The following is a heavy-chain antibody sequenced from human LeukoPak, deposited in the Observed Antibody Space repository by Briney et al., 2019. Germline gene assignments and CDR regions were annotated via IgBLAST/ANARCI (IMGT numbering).Heavy chain of an antibody. D-gene: IGHD1-26*01. Sequence: PSETLSLTCTVSGGSISSSSYYWGWICQPPGKGLEWIGSIYYSGSTYYNPSLKSRVTISVDTSKNQFSLKLSSVTAADTAVYYCARGSGSTEGAFDIWGQGTMVTVSS. V-gene: IGHV4-39*07. CDR2: IYYSGST. CDR3: ARGSGSTEGAFDI. J-gene: IGHJ3*02. CDR1: GGSISSSSYY.